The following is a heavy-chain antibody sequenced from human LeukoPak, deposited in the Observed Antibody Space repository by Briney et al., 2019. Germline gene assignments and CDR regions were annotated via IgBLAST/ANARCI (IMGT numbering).Heavy chain of an antibody. D-gene: IGHD2-15*01. J-gene: IGHJ5*02. Sequence: SETLSLTCTVSGGSISSYYWSWIRQPPGKGLEWIGYIYYSGSTNYNPSLKSRVTISVDTSKNQFSLKLGSVTAADTAVYYCARQRYDNWFDPWGQGTLVTVSS. CDR3: ARQRYDNWFDP. CDR1: GGSISSYY. CDR2: IYYSGST. V-gene: IGHV4-59*08.